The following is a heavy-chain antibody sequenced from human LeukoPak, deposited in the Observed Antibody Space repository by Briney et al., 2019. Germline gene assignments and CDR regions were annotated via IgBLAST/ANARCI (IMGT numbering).Heavy chain of an antibody. CDR2: ISSSSTI. Sequence: GGSLRLSCAASGFTFSSYEMNWVRQAPGKGLEWVSYISSSSTIYYADSVKGRFTISRDNAKNSLYLEMNSLRAEDTAVYYCARVFIGDYGDYQFDYWGQGTLVTVSS. D-gene: IGHD4-17*01. CDR3: ARVFIGDYGDYQFDY. CDR1: GFTFSSYE. J-gene: IGHJ4*02. V-gene: IGHV3-48*03.